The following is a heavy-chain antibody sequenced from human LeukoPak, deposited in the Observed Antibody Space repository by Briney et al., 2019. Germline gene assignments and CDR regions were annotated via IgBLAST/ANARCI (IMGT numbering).Heavy chain of an antibody. J-gene: IGHJ4*02. CDR1: GGSISSSSYY. D-gene: IGHD2-15*01. V-gene: IGHV4-39*01. CDR3: ARYCSGGSCYLDY. Sequence: SETLSLTCTVSGGSISSSSYYWVWIRQPRGKGLEWIGSIYYSGSTYYNPSLKSRVTISVDTSKNQFSLKLSSVTAADTAMYYCARYCSGGSCYLDYWGQGTQVTVSS. CDR2: IYYSGST.